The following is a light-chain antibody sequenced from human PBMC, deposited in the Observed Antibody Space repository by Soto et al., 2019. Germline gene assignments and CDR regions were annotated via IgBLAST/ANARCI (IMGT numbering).Light chain of an antibody. J-gene: IGKJ3*01. V-gene: IGKV3-20*01. CDR2: GAS. CDR1: QSISSSY. Sequence: EIVLTQSPGTLSLSPGERATLSCRASQSISSSYLAWYQQKPGQAPRLLVYGASSRATGISDRFSGSGSGTDFTLIISRLETDDFAVYYCQMYGSLQFFFGFGTKVHIK. CDR3: QMYGSLQFF.